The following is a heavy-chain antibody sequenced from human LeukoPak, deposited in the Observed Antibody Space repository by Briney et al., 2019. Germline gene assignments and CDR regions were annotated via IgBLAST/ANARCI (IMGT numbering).Heavy chain of an antibody. CDR2: IEGDGGEK. J-gene: IGHJ4*02. CDR3: AEESGWLIDY. CDR1: GFTSSSFW. D-gene: IGHD6-19*01. Sequence: GVSLRLSCAAAGFTSSSFWMSWGRHTPGKGLEWVANIEGDGGEKNYMDSLKGRFTISRDNAKKSLHLQMNSLRAEDTGVYYCAEESGWLIDYWGQGTLVTVSP. V-gene: IGHV3-7*03.